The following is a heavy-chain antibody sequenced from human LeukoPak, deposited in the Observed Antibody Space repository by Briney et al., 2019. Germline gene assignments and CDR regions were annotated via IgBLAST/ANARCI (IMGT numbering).Heavy chain of an antibody. V-gene: IGHV7-4-1*02. CDR1: GYTFTNYA. Sequence: ASVKVSCKASGYTFTNYAINWVRQAPGQGLEWMGWINTNTGTPTSAQGFTGRFVSSLDTSVNTAYLQISSLKAEDTAVYYCARRPYCTNGVCYGELGSDPWGQGTLVTVSS. D-gene: IGHD2-8*01. CDR2: INTNTGTP. CDR3: ARRPYCTNGVCYGELGSDP. J-gene: IGHJ5*02.